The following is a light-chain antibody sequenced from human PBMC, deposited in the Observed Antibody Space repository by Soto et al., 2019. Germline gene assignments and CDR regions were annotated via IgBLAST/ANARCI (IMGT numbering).Light chain of an antibody. CDR3: HHYSTSPWT. CDR1: QSVSKY. Sequence: EIVLTQSPGTLSLSPGERATLSCRASQSVSKYLAWYQKKPGQAPRVLIYGASSRATGIPDRFSGSGSGTDLLFTINRLEPEDFAVYYCHHYSTSPWTLGQGTKVEIK. V-gene: IGKV3-20*01. J-gene: IGKJ1*01. CDR2: GAS.